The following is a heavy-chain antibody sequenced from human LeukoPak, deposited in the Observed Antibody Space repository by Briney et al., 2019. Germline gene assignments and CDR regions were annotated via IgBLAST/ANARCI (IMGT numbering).Heavy chain of an antibody. CDR2: TYYRSKWYN. V-gene: IGHV6-1*01. Sequence: SQTLSLTCAISGDSVSSNSVAWNWIRQSPSRGLEWLGRTYYRSKWYNGYALSVKSRITINPDTSKNQFSLQLNSVTPEDTAVYYCVRAVGTVTYDCWGQGTLVTVSS. D-gene: IGHD4-17*01. CDR1: GDSVSSNSVA. J-gene: IGHJ4*02. CDR3: VRAVGTVTYDC.